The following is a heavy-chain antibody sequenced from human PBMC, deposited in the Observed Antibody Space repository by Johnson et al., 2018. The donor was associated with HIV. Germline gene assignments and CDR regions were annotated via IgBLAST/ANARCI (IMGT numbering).Heavy chain of an antibody. V-gene: IGHV3-7*05. D-gene: IGHD2-2*01. CDR3: ARQHHDCSRGRGGGVDI. Sequence: EVQLVESGGGLVQPGGSLRLSCAASGFTFSSYWMSWVRQAPGKGLEWVANIKQDGSEKYYVDSVKGRFTISRDNAKNSLYLQMNSLRAEDTAVYYCARQHHDCSRGRGGGVDIWGQRTMVTVSS. CDR2: IKQDGSEK. J-gene: IGHJ3*02. CDR1: GFTFSSYW.